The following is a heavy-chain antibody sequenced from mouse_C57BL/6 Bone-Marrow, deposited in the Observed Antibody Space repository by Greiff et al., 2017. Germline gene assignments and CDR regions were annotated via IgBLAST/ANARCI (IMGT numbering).Heavy chain of an antibody. CDR2: IFPGSGST. Sequence: QVQLQQSGPELVRPGASVKISCKAPGYTFTSHWMQWVRQRPGQGLAWIGEIFPGSGSTYSNEKFKGKATLTVDTSSSTAYMQLSSLTSEDSAVYFCARGLITTVAHWYFDVWGTGTTVTVSS. CDR1: GYTFTSHW. D-gene: IGHD1-1*01. CDR3: ARGLITTVAHWYFDV. J-gene: IGHJ1*03. V-gene: IGHV1-56*01.